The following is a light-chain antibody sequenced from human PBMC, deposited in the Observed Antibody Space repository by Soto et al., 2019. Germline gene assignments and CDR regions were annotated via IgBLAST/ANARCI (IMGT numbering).Light chain of an antibody. CDR1: QSLRSSY. Sequence: EIMMTQSPGTLSVSPGEGATLSCTASQSLRSSYLAWYQQKPGQAPRILIYAASSRATGIPDRFSGSGSETDFTLTISRLEPEDSAVYYCQQYDTSPRTFGQGTKVEI. CDR2: AAS. V-gene: IGKV3-20*01. J-gene: IGKJ1*01. CDR3: QQYDTSPRT.